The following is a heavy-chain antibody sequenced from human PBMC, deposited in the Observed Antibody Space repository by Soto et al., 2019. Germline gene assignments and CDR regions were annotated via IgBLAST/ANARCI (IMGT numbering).Heavy chain of an antibody. V-gene: IGHV3-53*04. CDR1: GFTVSSNY. J-gene: IGHJ4*02. Sequence: EVQLVESGGGLVQPGGSLRLSCAASGFTVSSNYMSWVRQAPWKGLEWVSVIYSGGSTYYADAVKGRFTISRHNSKNTLYLPMNSLRAEDTAVYYCARAPYGADFDYWGQGNLVTVSS. CDR3: ARAPYGADFDY. D-gene: IGHD4-17*01. CDR2: IYSGGST.